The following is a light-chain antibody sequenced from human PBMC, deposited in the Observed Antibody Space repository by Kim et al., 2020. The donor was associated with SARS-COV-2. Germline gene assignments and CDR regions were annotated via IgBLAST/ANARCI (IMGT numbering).Light chain of an antibody. CDR3: QQYSNWPRT. V-gene: IGKV3-15*01. J-gene: IGKJ2*01. CDR2: GAS. CDR1: QNVNYN. Sequence: YVCTGERATRSCRASQNVNYNLAWYQQKLGKPPRLLIYGASTRATAIPARCSGSGSETEFTLTITSLQSEDFAVYYCQQYSNWPRTFGQGTKLEI.